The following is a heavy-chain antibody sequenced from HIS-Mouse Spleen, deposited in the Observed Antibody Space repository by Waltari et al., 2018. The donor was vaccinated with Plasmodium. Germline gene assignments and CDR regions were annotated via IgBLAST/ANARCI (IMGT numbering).Heavy chain of an antibody. J-gene: IGHJ2*01. Sequence: QQVESGGGLVQPGGSLRPSCPASGCTFSSYWMSWVRQAPGKGLEWVANIKQDGSEKYYVDSVKGRFTISRDNAKNSLYLQMNSLRAEDTAVYYCASSWYWYFDLWGRGTLVTVSS. D-gene: IGHD6-13*01. V-gene: IGHV3-7*01. CDR3: ASSWYWYFDL. CDR1: GCTFSSYW. CDR2: IKQDGSEK.